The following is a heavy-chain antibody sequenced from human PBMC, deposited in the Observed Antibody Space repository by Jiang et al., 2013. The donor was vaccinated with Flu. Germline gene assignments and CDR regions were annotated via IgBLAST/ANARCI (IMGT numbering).Heavy chain of an antibody. CDR2: IYYSGST. D-gene: IGHD6-13*01. J-gene: IGHJ4*02. Sequence: GPGLVKPSETLSLTCTVSGGSISSSSYYWGWIRQPPGKGLEWIGSIYYSGSTYYNPSLKSRVTISVDTSKNQFSLKLSSVTAADTAVYYCARLRPSSSWYYFDYWGQGTLVTVSS. CDR3: ARLRPSSSWYYFDY. V-gene: IGHV4-39*07. CDR1: GGSISSSSYY.